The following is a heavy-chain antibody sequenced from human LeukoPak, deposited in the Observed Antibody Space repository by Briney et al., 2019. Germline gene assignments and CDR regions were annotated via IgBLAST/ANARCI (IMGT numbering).Heavy chain of an antibody. J-gene: IGHJ5*02. V-gene: IGHV3-66*01. Sequence: GSLRLSCAASGITVSSNYMSWVRQAPGKGLEWVSVIYSGGSTYYADSVKGRFTISRDNSKNTLYLQMKSLRAEDTAVYYCARVIGATWFDPWGQGTLVTVSS. CDR2: IYSGGST. D-gene: IGHD2-15*01. CDR3: ARVIGATWFDP. CDR1: GITVSSNY.